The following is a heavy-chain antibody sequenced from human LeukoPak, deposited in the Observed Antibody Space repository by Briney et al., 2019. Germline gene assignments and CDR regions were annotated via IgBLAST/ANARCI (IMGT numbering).Heavy chain of an antibody. CDR3: ARLVLVYANENWFDP. Sequence: SETLSLTCTVSGGSISSSSYYWGWIRQPPGKGLEWIGSIYYSGSTYYNPSLKSRVTISVDTSKNQFSLKLSSVTAADTAVYYCARLVLVYANENWFDPWGQGTLVTVSS. V-gene: IGHV4-39*01. CDR2: IYYSGST. CDR1: GGSISSSSYY. D-gene: IGHD2-8*01. J-gene: IGHJ5*02.